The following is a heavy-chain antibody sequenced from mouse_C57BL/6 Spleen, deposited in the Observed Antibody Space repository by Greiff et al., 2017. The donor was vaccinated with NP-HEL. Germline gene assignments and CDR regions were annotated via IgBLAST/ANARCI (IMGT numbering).Heavy chain of an antibody. CDR2: IWSGGST. V-gene: IGHV2-2*01. D-gene: IGHD2-4*01. J-gene: IGHJ4*01. Sequence: VKLMESGPGLVQPSQSLSITCTVSGFSLTSYGVHWVRQSPGKGLEWLGVIWSGGSTDYNAAFISRLSISKDNSKSQVFFKMNSLQADDTAIYYCARSDYDPYYYAMDYWGQGTSVTVSS. CDR3: ARSDYDPYYYAMDY. CDR1: GFSLTSYG.